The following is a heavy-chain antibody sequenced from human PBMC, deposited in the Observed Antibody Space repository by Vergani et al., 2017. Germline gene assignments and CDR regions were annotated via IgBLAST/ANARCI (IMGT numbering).Heavy chain of an antibody. V-gene: IGHV3-21*01. D-gene: IGHD1-26*01. Sequence: EVQLVESGGGLVKRGGSLRLSCAASGFTFSSYSMNWVRQAPGQGLEWVSSISSSSSYIHYSDSLKGRFTISRDTAKSSLYLQMNSLRAEDTAVYYCAKVYAGFSGSYYEFYYYYMDVWGKGTTVTVSS. CDR2: ISSSSSYI. CDR3: AKVYAGFSGSYYEFYYYYMDV. CDR1: GFTFSSYS. J-gene: IGHJ6*03.